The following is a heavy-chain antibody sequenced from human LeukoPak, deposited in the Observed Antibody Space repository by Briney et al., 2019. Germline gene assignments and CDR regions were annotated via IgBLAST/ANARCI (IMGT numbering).Heavy chain of an antibody. CDR2: INHSGST. CDR1: GGSFSGYY. J-gene: IGHJ4*02. D-gene: IGHD4-11*01. Sequence: SSETLSLTCAVYGGSFSGYYWSWIRQPPGKGLEWIGEINHSGSTNYNPSLKGRVTISVDTSKNQFSLKLSSVTAADTAVYYCARGGVTTYFDYWGQGTLVTVSS. CDR3: ARGGVTTYFDY. V-gene: IGHV4-34*01.